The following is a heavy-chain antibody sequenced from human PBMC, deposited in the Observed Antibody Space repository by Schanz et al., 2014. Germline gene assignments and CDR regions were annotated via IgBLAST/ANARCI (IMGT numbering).Heavy chain of an antibody. V-gene: IGHV4-39*01. CDR3: ARRDNYLSAFDI. CDR1: GGSISGSSDY. D-gene: IGHD4-4*01. J-gene: IGHJ3*02. CDR2: IYYTGTT. Sequence: QVQLQQWGAGLLKASETLSLTCAVYGGSISGSSDYWGWIRQSPGKGLEWIGNIYYTGTTYYNPSLKIRVSISLDPSKNQVSLNLPSVTAADTAVFYCARRDNYLSAFDIWGQGTMVTVSS.